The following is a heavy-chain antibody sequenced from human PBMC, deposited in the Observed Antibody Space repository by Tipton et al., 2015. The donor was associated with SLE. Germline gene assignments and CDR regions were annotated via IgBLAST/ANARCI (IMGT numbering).Heavy chain of an antibody. J-gene: IGHJ4*02. Sequence: SLRLSCAASGFTFSSYSMNWVRQAPGKGLEWVSYISSSSSTIYYADSVKGRFTISRDNAKNSLYLQMNSLRAEDTAVYYCARGPYDSSVYYTTFDYWGQGTLVTVSS. V-gene: IGHV3-48*04. CDR1: GFTFSSYS. D-gene: IGHD3-22*01. CDR2: ISSSSSTI. CDR3: ARGPYDSSVYYTTFDY.